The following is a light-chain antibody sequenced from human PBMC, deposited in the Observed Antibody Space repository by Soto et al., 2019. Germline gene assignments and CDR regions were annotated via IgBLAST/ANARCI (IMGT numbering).Light chain of an antibody. CDR2: RNN. V-gene: IGLV1-47*01. J-gene: IGLJ2*01. CDR1: SSNIGSAY. CDR3: AAWDDSLVV. Sequence: QSVLTQPPSASGTPGQTVTISCSGCSSNIGSAYIYWYQHLPGTAPKLLIYRNNQRPSGVPDRFSASKSGTSASLAISGLRSEDDADYYCAAWDDSLVVFGGGTKLTVL.